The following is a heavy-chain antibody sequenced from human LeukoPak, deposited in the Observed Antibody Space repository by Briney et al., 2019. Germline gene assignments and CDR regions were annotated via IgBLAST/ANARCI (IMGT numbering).Heavy chain of an antibody. CDR2: ISGSGGST. V-gene: IGHV3-23*01. D-gene: IGHD4-17*01. CDR3: AKIPDATVTTG. Sequence: GGSLRLSCAASGFTFSSYAMSWVRQAPGKGLEWVSAISGSGGSTYYADSVNGRFTISRDNSKNTLYLQMNSLRAEDTAVYYCAKIPDATVTTGWGQGTLVTVSS. J-gene: IGHJ4*02. CDR1: GFTFSSYA.